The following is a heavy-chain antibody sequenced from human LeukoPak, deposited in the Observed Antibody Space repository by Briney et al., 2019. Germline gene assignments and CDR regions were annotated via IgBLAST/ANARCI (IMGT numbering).Heavy chain of an antibody. CDR2: IFPSGGEI. Sequence: PGGSLRLSCAASGFTFSNYMMHWVRQPPGKGLEWVSSIFPSGGEIHYADSVRGRFTISRDNSKSTLSLQMNSLRAEDTAVYYCAKGLAYYTSGSLADYWGQGTLVTVSS. CDR1: GFTFSNYM. D-gene: IGHD3-10*01. J-gene: IGHJ4*02. V-gene: IGHV3-NL1*01. CDR3: AKGLAYYTSGSLADY.